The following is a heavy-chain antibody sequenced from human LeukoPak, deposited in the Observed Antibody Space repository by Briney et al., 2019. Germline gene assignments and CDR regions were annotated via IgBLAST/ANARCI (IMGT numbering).Heavy chain of an antibody. Sequence: GSLRLSCAASGFTFRSFAMNWVRQPPGKGLEWIGEIIDTGSTKYNSSLKSRVTISVDTSKNEFSLNLTSVTAADTAVYYCARGLASGYPPIPFDYWGQGTLVTVSS. J-gene: IGHJ4*02. CDR1: GFTFRSFA. D-gene: IGHD3-3*01. CDR3: ARGLASGYPPIPFDY. V-gene: IGHV4-34*12. CDR2: IIDTGST.